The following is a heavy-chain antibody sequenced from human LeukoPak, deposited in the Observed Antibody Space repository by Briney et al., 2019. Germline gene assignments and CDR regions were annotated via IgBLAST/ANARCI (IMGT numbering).Heavy chain of an antibody. CDR1: GFTFSGSS. V-gene: IGHV3-73*01. Sequence: GQSLRLSCAVSGFTFSGSSMHWVRQASGKGLEWVGRIRRKANSYATAYAASVKGRFTISRDDSKNTAYLQMNSLKTEDTAVYYCTTEIDWGQGTLVTVSS. D-gene: IGHD2/OR15-2a*01. CDR3: TTEID. CDR2: IRRKANSYAT. J-gene: IGHJ4*02.